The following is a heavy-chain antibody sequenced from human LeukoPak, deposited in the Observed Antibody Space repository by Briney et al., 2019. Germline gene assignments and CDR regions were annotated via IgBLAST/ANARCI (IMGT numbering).Heavy chain of an antibody. Sequence: GESLKISCKGSGYSFTSYWIGWVRQMPGKGVEWMGIIYPGDSDTGYSPSCQGQDTISADKSISTAYLQWSSLKASDTGMYYCVQAGQLLGGHDAFDIWGQGTMVTVSS. CDR2: IYPGDSDT. J-gene: IGHJ3*02. V-gene: IGHV5-51*01. CDR1: GYSFTSYW. D-gene: IGHD1-26*01. CDR3: VQAGQLLGGHDAFDI.